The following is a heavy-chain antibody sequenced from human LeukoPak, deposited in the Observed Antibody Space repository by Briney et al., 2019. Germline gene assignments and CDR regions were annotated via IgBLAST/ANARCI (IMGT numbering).Heavy chain of an antibody. Sequence: PSETLSLTCTVSGGSVSSGSYYWSWIRQPPGKGLEWIGYIYYSGSTNYNPSLKSRVTISVDTSKNQFSLKLSSVTAADTAVYYCAREGRLGYYDSSGYYYFDYWGQGNLVTVSS. CDR2: IYYSGST. J-gene: IGHJ4*02. CDR3: AREGRLGYYDSSGYYYFDY. V-gene: IGHV4-61*01. D-gene: IGHD3-22*01. CDR1: GGSVSSGSYY.